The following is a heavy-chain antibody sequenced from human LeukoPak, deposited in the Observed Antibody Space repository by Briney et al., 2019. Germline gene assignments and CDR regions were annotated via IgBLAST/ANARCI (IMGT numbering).Heavy chain of an antibody. V-gene: IGHV1-2*02. J-gene: IGHJ5*02. CDR2: ISPSSGGT. Sequence: GASVKVSCKASGYTFTGYYMHWVRQAPGQGLEWMGWISPSSGGTNYAQKFQGRVTMTRDTSISTAYMELSRLRSDDTAVYYCARGPFQQLVQGWFDPWGQGTLVTVSS. D-gene: IGHD6-13*01. CDR3: ARGPFQQLVQGWFDP. CDR1: GYTFTGYY.